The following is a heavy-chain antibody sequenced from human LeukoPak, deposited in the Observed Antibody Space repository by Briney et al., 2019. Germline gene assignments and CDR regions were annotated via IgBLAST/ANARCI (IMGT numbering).Heavy chain of an antibody. J-gene: IGHJ4*02. CDR1: GFTFSSYA. CDR2: ISGNGGST. V-gene: IGHV3-64D*09. CDR3: VRGHSSSSNYFDY. D-gene: IGHD6-6*01. Sequence: GGSLRLSCSASGFTFSSYAMRWVRQAPGKGLEYVSGISGNGGSTNYEDSVKGRFTISRDNSKNTLYLQMSSLRAEDTAVYYCVRGHSSSSNYFDYWGPGSLVTVSS.